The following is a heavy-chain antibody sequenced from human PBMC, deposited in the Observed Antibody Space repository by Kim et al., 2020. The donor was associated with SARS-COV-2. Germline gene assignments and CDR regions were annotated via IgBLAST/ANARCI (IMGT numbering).Heavy chain of an antibody. CDR1: GDSVSSNSAA. V-gene: IGHV6-1*01. CDR3: ARHGDSSSWYPDWFDP. CDR2: TYYRSKWYN. Sequence: SQTLSLTCAISGDSVSSNSAAWNWIRQSPSRGLEWLGRTYYRSKWYNDYAVSVKSRITINPDTSKNQFSLQLNSVTPEDTAVYYCARHGDSSSWYPDWFDPWGQGTLVTVSS. J-gene: IGHJ5*02. D-gene: IGHD6-13*01.